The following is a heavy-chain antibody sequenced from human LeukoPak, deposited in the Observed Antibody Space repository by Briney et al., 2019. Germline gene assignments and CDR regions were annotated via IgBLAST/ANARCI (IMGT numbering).Heavy chain of an antibody. V-gene: IGHV3-23*01. D-gene: IGHD6-13*01. CDR2: ITGYGAT. J-gene: IGHJ5*02. CDR3: AKGAAAGKVDWFDP. CDR1: GFTLSNFA. Sequence: GGTLRLSCAASGFTLSNFAMMWVRQAPGTGLQWVSTITGYGATFYADSVRGRFTIFRDTSMNTLFLQMNSLGAEDTAVYYCAKGAAAGKVDWFDPWGQGTLVTVSS.